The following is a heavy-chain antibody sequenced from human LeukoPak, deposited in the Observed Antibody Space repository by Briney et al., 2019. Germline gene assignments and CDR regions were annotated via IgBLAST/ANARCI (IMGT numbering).Heavy chain of an antibody. V-gene: IGHV3-53*04. CDR2: IYSGGST. CDR1: GFTVSSNY. CDR3: ARSAAGIAAAYTPYVDP. D-gene: IGHD6-13*01. J-gene: IGHJ5*02. Sequence: PGGSLRLSCAASGFTVSSNYMSWVRQAPGKGLEWVSVIYSGGSTYYADSVKGRFTISRHNSKNTLYLQMNSLRAEDTAVYYCARSAAGIAAAYTPYVDPWGQGTLVTVSS.